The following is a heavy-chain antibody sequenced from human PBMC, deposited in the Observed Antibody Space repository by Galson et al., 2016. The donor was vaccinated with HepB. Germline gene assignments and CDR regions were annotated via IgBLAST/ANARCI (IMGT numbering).Heavy chain of an antibody. CDR2: ISGSINAT. D-gene: IGHD3-9*01. CDR3: ARVPDYSPTFFDH. CDR1: GFTFTNCA. Sequence: SLRLSCAASGFTFTNCAMTWVRQAPGKGLQWVSGISGSINATYYADSVKGRFIISRDDSKNTLYLQMNSLRAEDTAIYYCARVPDYSPTFFDHWGQGTLVTVSS. J-gene: IGHJ4*02. V-gene: IGHV3-23*01.